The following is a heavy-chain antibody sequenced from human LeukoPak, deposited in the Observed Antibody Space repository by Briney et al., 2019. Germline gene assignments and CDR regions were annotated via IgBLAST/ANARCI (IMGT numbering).Heavy chain of an antibody. J-gene: IGHJ4*02. CDR2: IYHSGST. D-gene: IGHD6-13*01. CDR1: GDSISSYY. V-gene: IGHV4-59*01. CDR3: ATGYSSTWYYFDY. Sequence: SETLSLTCTVSGDSISSYYWSWIRQPPGKGLEWIGYIYHSGSTNYNPSLKSRVTISADTSKDQFSLKLASVTAADTAVYYCATGYSSTWYYFDYWGQGTLVTVSS.